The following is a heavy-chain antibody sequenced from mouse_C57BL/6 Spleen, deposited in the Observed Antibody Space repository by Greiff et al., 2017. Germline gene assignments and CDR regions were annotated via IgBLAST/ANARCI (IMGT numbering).Heavy chain of an antibody. Sequence: QVQLKQPGAELVKPGASVKMSCKASGYTFTSYWITWVKQRPGQGLEWIGDIYPGSGSTNYNAKFQSKDTLTVATSSSTAYMQLSSLTSEDSAVXYCARWLWCYCGGGVLFAYWGQGTLVTVSA. D-gene: IGHD1-1*01. CDR1: GYTFTSYW. J-gene: IGHJ3*01. V-gene: IGHV1-55*01. CDR3: ARWLWCYCGGGVLFAY. CDR2: IYPGSGST.